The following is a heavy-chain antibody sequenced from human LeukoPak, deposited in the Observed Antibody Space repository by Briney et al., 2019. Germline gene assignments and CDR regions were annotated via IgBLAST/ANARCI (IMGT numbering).Heavy chain of an antibody. V-gene: IGHV3-30*02. Sequence: PGGSLRLSCAASGFTFSSYGMHWVRQAPGKGLEWVTFIRYDGNDKYYADSVKGRFTISRDNSKNTLYLQMNSLRPEATAVNYCGNVLRGGRGRGYFDYWGEGALV. CDR3: GNVLRGGRGRGYFDY. CDR1: GFTFSSYG. J-gene: IGHJ4*02. D-gene: IGHD4-23*01. CDR2: IRYDGNDK.